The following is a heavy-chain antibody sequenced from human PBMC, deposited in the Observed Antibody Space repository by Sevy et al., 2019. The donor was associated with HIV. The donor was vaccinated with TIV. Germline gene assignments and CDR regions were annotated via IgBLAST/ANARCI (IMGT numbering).Heavy chain of an antibody. V-gene: IGHV1-8*01. CDR2: MNPNSGNT. D-gene: IGHD3-16*02. CDR3: ARRRRFTSCWFDP. Sequence: ASVKVSCKASGYTFTSYDINWVRQATGQGLEWMGWMNPNSGNTGYAQKFQGRVTMTRNTSINTAYMELSSLRSEDTAVYYCARRRRFTSCWFDPWGQGTLVTVSS. CDR1: GYTFTSYD. J-gene: IGHJ5*02.